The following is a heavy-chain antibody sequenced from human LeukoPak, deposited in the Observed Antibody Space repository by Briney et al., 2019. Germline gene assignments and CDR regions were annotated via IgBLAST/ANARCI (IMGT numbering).Heavy chain of an antibody. V-gene: IGHV4-39*01. CDR1: GGSISSSSYY. CDR2: IYYSGST. D-gene: IGHD3-10*01. CDR3: ARHLQLITMVRGVLYYYYYMDV. J-gene: IGHJ6*03. Sequence: SETLSLTCTVSGGSISSSSYYWGWIRQPPGKGLEWIGSIYYSGSTNYNPSLKSRVTISVDTSKNQFSLKLSSVTAADTAVYYCARHLQLITMVRGVLYYYYYMDVWGKGTTVTISS.